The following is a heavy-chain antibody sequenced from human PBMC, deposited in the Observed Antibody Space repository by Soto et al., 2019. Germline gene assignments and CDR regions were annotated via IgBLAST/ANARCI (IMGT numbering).Heavy chain of an antibody. CDR1: GFTFSSYS. CDR3: ARVGNYYYYYMDV. D-gene: IGHD6-13*01. V-gene: IGHV3-48*01. Sequence: EVQLVESGGGLVQPGGSLRLSCAASGFTFSSYSMNWVRQAPGKGLEWVSYISSSSSTIYYADSAKGRFTISRDSAKNSLYLQMNSLRAEDTAVYYCARVGNYYYYYMDVWGKGTTVTVSS. J-gene: IGHJ6*03. CDR2: ISSSSSTI.